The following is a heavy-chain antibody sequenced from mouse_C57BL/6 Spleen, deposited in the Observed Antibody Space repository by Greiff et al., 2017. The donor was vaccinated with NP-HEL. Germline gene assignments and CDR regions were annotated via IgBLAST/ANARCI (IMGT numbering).Heavy chain of an antibody. CDR2: IYPGSGST. D-gene: IGHD3-3*01. Sequence: QVQLQQSGAELVKPGASVKMSCKASGYTFTSYWITWVKQRPGQGLEWIGDIYPGSGSTNYTEKFKSKATLTVDTSSSTAYMQLSSLTSEYSAVYYCVEGTRAFDYWGQGTSLTVSS. J-gene: IGHJ2*02. CDR3: VEGTRAFDY. V-gene: IGHV1-55*01. CDR1: GYTFTSYW.